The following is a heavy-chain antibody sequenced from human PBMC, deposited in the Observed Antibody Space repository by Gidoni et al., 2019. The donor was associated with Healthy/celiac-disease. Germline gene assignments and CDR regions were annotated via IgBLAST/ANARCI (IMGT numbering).Heavy chain of an antibody. CDR2: IYYSGST. D-gene: IGHD3-22*01. CDR1: VGSISSGGYY. CDR3: ARVGYYYDSSGPRAFDI. Sequence: QVQLQESGPGLVTPSQTLSLTCTVPVGSISSGGYYWSWIRQHPGKGLEWIGYIYYSGSTYYNPSLKSRVTISVDTSKNQFSLKLSSVTAADTAVYYCARVGYYYDSSGPRAFDIWGQGTMVTVSS. V-gene: IGHV4-31*03. J-gene: IGHJ3*02.